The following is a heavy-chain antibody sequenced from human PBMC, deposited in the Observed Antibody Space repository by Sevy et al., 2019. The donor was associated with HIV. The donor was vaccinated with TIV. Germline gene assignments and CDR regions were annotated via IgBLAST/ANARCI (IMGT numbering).Heavy chain of an antibody. V-gene: IGHV1-24*01. J-gene: IGHJ4*02. Sequence: ASVKVSCKVFGYTLTQLSMHWVRQTPGKGLEWMGSFDREDGETIYAQEFQGRVTMTEDTSTDTAYMDLSSLRSDVTAVYYCATTREYYYDNSGYFDYWGQGTLVTVSS. CDR3: ATTREYYYDNSGYFDY. CDR2: FDREDGET. CDR1: GYTLTQLS. D-gene: IGHD3-22*01.